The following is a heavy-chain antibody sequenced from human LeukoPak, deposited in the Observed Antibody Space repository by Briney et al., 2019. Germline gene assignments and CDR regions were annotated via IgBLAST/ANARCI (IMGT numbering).Heavy chain of an antibody. Sequence: GASLRLSCAASGLTFSSYAMSWVRQAPGEGLEWVSVISGSGGSTYYADSVKGQFTISRDNSKNTVYLQMNSLRAEDTAVYYCAKDRELAAAGTFGYFDYWGQGTLVTVSS. J-gene: IGHJ4*02. V-gene: IGHV3-23*01. D-gene: IGHD6-13*01. CDR3: AKDRELAAAGTFGYFDY. CDR1: GLTFSSYA. CDR2: ISGSGGST.